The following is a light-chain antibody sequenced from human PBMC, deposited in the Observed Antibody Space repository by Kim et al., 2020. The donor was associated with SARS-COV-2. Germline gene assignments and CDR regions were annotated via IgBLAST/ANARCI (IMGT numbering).Light chain of an antibody. CDR1: QSVSSNY. J-gene: IGKJ4*01. Sequence: EIVLTQSPGTLSFSPGETATLSCRASQSVSSNYLSWYQQKPGQAPRLLIYSATRRATGIADRFSGSGSGADFSLTISGLEPEDFAVYYCQQYGTSPVTFGGGTKVDIK. V-gene: IGKV3-20*01. CDR2: SAT. CDR3: QQYGTSPVT.